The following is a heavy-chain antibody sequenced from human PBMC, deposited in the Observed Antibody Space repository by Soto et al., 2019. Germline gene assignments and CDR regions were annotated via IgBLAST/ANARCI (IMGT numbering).Heavy chain of an antibody. V-gene: IGHV1-69*13. CDR1: GGTFSSYA. CDR3: ARTRLDRINWFDP. J-gene: IGHJ5*02. Sequence: GASVKVSCKASGGTFSSYAISWVRQAPGQGLEWMGGINPIFGTANYAQKFQGRVTITADESTSTAYMELSSLRSEDTAVYYCARTRLDRINWFDPWGQGTLVTVSS. CDR2: INPIFGTA.